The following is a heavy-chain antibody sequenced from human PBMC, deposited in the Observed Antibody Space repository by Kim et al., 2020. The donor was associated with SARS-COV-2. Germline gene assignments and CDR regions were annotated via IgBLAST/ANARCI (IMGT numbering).Heavy chain of an antibody. J-gene: IGHJ4*02. CDR3: ARVIRGYSSGWYCDY. CDR1: GYTFTSYG. V-gene: IGHV1-18*01. D-gene: IGHD6-19*01. CDR2: ISAYNGNT. Sequence: ASVKVSCKASGYTFTSYGISWVRQAPGQGLEWMGWISAYNGNTNYAQKLQGRVTMTTDTSTSTAYMELRSLRSDDTAVYYCARVIRGYSSGWYCDYWGQGTLVTVSS.